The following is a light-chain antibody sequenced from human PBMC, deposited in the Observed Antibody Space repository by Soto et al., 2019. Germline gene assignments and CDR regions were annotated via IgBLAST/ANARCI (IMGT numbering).Light chain of an antibody. J-gene: IGLJ2*01. V-gene: IGLV1-40*01. CDR3: QSYDSSVV. CDR1: SSNIGAGYD. CDR2: GNS. Sequence: QSALTQAPSVSGAPGQRVTISCTGSSSNIGAGYDVHWYQQLPGTAPKLLIYGNSNRPSGVPDRFSGSKSGTSASLAITGLQAEDEADYYCQSYDSSVVFGGGTKVTVL.